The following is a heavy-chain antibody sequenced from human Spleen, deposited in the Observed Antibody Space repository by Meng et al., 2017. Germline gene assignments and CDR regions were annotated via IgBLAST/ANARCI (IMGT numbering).Heavy chain of an antibody. V-gene: IGHV1-18*01. J-gene: IGHJ4*02. CDR2: INVYNGKT. Sequence: QVRLGLTWARLKKPGASVKVFGTTAGETFKNEFITAVQQAPGRGHEWMGRINVYNGKTYYALKFQDRVTMTTDTFTNTAYMELRSLRSDDTVVYYCATRGNPYLNSWGQGTLVTVSS. CDR1: GETFKNEF. CDR3: ATRGNPYLNS.